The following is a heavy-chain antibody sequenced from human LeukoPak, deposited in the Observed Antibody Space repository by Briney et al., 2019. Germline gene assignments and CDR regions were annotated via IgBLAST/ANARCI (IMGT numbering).Heavy chain of an antibody. CDR2: IYHSGRT. J-gene: IGHJ4*02. CDR1: GASISSDY. Sequence: SETLSLTCTVSGASISSDYWSWIRQPPGKGLEWIGYIYHSGRTNYKSSLKSRVSMSVDMSKNQFSLKLSSVTAADTAVYYCVRVVAAATFDYWGQGTLVSVSS. V-gene: IGHV4-59*01. D-gene: IGHD6-13*01. CDR3: VRVVAAATFDY.